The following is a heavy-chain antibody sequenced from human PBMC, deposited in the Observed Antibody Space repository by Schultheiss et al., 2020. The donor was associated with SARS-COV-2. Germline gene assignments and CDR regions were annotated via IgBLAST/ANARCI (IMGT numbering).Heavy chain of an antibody. J-gene: IGHJ4*02. D-gene: IGHD3-22*01. CDR3: ARGGAFNYYDSSGYYSNIDY. V-gene: IGHV3-48*03. CDR1: GFTFSSYE. Sequence: GESLKISCAASGFTFSSYEMNWVRQAPGKGLEWVSYISSSGSTIYYADSVKGRFTISRDNAKNSLYLQMNSLRAEDTAVYYCARGGAFNYYDSSGYYSNIDYWGQGTLVTVSS. CDR2: ISSSGSTI.